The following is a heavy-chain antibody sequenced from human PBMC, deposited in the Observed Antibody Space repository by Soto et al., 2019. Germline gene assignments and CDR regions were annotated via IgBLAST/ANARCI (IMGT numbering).Heavy chain of an antibody. CDR2: IYYSWST. J-gene: IGHJ6*02. Sequence: SETLSLTCTVSGGSVISGSYYWSWMRHPPGKGLEWIGYIYYSWSTNYNPSLKSRVTISVDTSKNQFSLKLSSVTAADTPVYFCARDHSSNSGSYYYGMAVWGQGPTVTVSS. D-gene: IGHD4-4*01. V-gene: IGHV4-61*01. CDR3: ARDHSSNSGSYYYGMAV. CDR1: GGSVISGSYY.